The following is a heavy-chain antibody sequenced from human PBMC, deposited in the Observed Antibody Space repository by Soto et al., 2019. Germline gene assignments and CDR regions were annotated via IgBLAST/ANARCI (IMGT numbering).Heavy chain of an antibody. CDR2: INHSGST. CDR1: GGSFSGYY. Sequence: PSETLSLTCAVYGGSFSGYYWSWIRQPPGKGLEWIGEINHSGSTNYNPSLKSRVTISVDTSKNQFSLKLSSVTAADTAVYYCARGVFLATTTGGDYYYGMDVGGQGTTVTVSS. D-gene: IGHD5-12*01. J-gene: IGHJ6*02. CDR3: ARGVFLATTTGGDYYYGMDV. V-gene: IGHV4-34*01.